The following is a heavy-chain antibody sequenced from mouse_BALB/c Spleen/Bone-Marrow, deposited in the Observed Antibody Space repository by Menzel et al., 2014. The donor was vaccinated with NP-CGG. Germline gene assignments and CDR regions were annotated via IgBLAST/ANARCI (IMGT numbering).Heavy chain of an antibody. J-gene: IGHJ2*01. V-gene: IGHV1-7*01. CDR3: ARGYYDLDY. D-gene: IGHD2-4*01. CDR2: INPSSGYT. Sequence: VQLQQSGAELAKPGASVKMSCKASGYRLTSYWMHWVKQRPGQGLEWIGYINPSSGYTEDNQKFKDKAALTADKSSSTAYMQLSSLTSEDSAVYYCARGYYDLDYWGQDTTLTVSS. CDR1: GYRLTSYW.